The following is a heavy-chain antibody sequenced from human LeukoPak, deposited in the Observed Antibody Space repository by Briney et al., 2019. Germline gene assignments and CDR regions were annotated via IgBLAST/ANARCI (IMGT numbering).Heavy chain of an antibody. CDR2: IIPIFGTA. CDR3: ARDPETYYYGSGISFDY. D-gene: IGHD3-10*01. CDR1: GGTFSSYA. Sequence: SVKVSCKASGGTFSSYAISWVRQAPGQGLEWMGRIIPIFGTANYAQKFQGRVTITTDESTSTAYMGLSSLRSEDTAVYYCARDPETYYYGSGISFDYWGQGTLVTVSS. V-gene: IGHV1-69*05. J-gene: IGHJ4*02.